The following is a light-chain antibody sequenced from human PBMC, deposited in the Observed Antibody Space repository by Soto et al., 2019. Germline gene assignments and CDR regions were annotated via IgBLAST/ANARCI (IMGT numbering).Light chain of an antibody. CDR1: SSDIGAYNY. CDR3: SSDTSSSSLAYV. CDR2: EVN. V-gene: IGLV2-14*01. Sequence: QSALTQPASVSASPGQSITISCTGTSSDIGAYNYVSWYQQHPGKAPKLIISEVNNRPSGVSNRFSGSKSGSTASLTSSGLQAEDEADYYCSSDTSSSSLAYVFGTGTKVTVL. J-gene: IGLJ1*01.